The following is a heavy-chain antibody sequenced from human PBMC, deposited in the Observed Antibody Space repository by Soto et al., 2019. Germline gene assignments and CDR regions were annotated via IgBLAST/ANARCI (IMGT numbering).Heavy chain of an antibody. CDR1: GGSISSSSYY. Sequence: QLQLQESGPGLVKPSETLSLTCTVSGGSISSSSYYWGWIRQPPGKGLEWIGSIYYSGSTYYNPSLKSRVTISVDTSNNQFSLKLSSVTAADTAVYYCAKGPNYGDPTSWGQGTLVTVSS. J-gene: IGHJ4*02. V-gene: IGHV4-39*01. CDR3: AKGPNYGDPTS. D-gene: IGHD4-17*01. CDR2: IYYSGST.